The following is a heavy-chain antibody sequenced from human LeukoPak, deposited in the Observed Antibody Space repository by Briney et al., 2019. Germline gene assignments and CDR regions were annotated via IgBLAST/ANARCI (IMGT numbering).Heavy chain of an antibody. D-gene: IGHD4-17*01. Sequence: GGSLRLSCAASGFTFSSHWMHWVRQAPGKGLEWVASIKQGGSEKYYADSVKGRFTVSRDDAKNSLYFQMNSLSADDTAVYYCARGPNYGARVDYLDSWGQGTKVTVSS. V-gene: IGHV3-7*01. CDR3: ARGPNYGARVDYLDS. CDR1: GFTFSSHW. CDR2: IKQGGSEK. J-gene: IGHJ4*02.